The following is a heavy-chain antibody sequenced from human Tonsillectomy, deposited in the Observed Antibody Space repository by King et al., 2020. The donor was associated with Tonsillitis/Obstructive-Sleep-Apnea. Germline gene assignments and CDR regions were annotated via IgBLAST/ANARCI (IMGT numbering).Heavy chain of an antibody. CDR3: AHTPYSTSWDNLFDP. V-gene: IGHV2-5*02. D-gene: IGHD6-6*01. CDR2: IYWDDDK. CDR1: GFSLSTSGVG. J-gene: IGHJ5*02. Sequence: TLQESGLTLVKPTQTLTLTCTFSGFSLSTSGVGVGWIRQPPGKALEWLALIYWDDDKRYSPSLKTRLTITKDTSKNQVVLTMTNMDPVDTATYYCAHTPYSTSWDNLFDPWGQGTLVTVSS.